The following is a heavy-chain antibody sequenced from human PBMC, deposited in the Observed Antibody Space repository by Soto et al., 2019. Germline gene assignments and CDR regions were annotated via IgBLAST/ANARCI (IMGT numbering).Heavy chain of an antibody. CDR2: ISSSSGYI. CDR3: ARIRNSYGSQSYLIDY. CDR1: GFSFSSYS. Sequence: PGGSLTLSCAASGFSFSSYSMNWVRQAPGKGLEWVSSISSSSGYIYYADSLQGRLTISRDNAKNSLFLQMNSLRAEDTAVYYCARIRNSYGSQSYLIDYWGQGTLVTVSS. D-gene: IGHD3-10*01. V-gene: IGHV3-21*01. J-gene: IGHJ4*02.